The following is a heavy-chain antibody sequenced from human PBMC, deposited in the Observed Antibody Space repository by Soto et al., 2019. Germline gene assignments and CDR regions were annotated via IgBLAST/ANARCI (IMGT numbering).Heavy chain of an antibody. CDR2: ISGSGGST. D-gene: IGHD5-18*01. J-gene: IGHJ4*02. CDR1: GFTFSSYA. CDR3: AKVGYSYGMGGYYFDY. V-gene: IGHV3-23*01. Sequence: EVQLLESGGGLVQPGGSLRLSCAASGFTFSSYAMSWVRQAPGKGLEWVSAISGSGGSTYYADSVKGRFTISRDTSKNTLYLQMNSLRAEDTAVYYCAKVGYSYGMGGYYFDYWGQGTLVTVSS.